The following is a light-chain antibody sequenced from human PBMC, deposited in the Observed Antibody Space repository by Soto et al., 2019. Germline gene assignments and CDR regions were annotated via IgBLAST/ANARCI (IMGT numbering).Light chain of an antibody. CDR3: GSWDLSVFGFL. CDR1: TSNRGNNY. J-gene: IGLJ1*01. Sequence: QSALTQPPSVSAAPGQKVTISCSGSTSNRGNNYVSWFQQLPGTAPKPIIYQSNRRPSGIPDRFSGSKSGTSATLGITGLQTGGYFYYYGGSWDLSVFGFLFGSG. CDR2: QSN. V-gene: IGLV1-51*02.